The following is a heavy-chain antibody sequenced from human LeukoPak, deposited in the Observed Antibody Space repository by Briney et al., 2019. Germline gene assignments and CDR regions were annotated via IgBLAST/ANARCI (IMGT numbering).Heavy chain of an antibody. CDR2: INHNGNVN. V-gene: IGHV3-7*03. D-gene: IGHD3-9*01. CDR1: GFTFSSYW. J-gene: IGHJ6*02. Sequence: GGSLRLSCAASGFTFSSYWMNWARQAPGKGLEWVASINHNGNVNYYVDSVKGRFTISRDNAKNSLYLQMSNLRAEDTAVYYCARDLLYDISSTYGMDVWGQGTTVTVSS. CDR3: ARDLLYDISSTYGMDV.